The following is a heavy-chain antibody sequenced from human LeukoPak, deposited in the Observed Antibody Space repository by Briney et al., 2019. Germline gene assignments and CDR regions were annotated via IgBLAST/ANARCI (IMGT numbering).Heavy chain of an antibody. CDR2: VSSDGSIT. CDR3: VRAVGGNDGRTFGY. J-gene: IGHJ4*02. V-gene: IGHV3-74*01. D-gene: IGHD3-3*01. Sequence: GGSLRLSCAASGFTFSSYWMHWVRQAPGKGLVWASRVSSDGSITDYTDSVKGRFTISRDNAKNTLYLQMNSLRAEDTAMYYCVRAVGGNDGRTFGYWAQGTLVTVSS. CDR1: GFTFSSYW.